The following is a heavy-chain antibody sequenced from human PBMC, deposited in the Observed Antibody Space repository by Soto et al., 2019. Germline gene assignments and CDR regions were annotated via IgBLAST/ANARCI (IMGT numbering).Heavy chain of an antibody. Sequence: VGSLRLSCAASGFTFSSYWMSWVRQAPGKGLEWVANIKQDGSEKYYVDSVKGRFTISRDNAKNSLYLQMNSLRAEDTAVYYCARDRNTYYYGSATFGEGMDVWGQGTTLTVSS. CDR3: ARDRNTYYYGSATFGEGMDV. CDR1: GFTFSSYW. CDR2: IKQDGSEK. J-gene: IGHJ6*02. D-gene: IGHD3-10*01. V-gene: IGHV3-7*03.